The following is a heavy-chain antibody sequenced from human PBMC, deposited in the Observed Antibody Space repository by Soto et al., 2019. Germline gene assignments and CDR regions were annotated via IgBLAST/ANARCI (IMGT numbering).Heavy chain of an antibody. CDR3: ARCGTMVRGVRKGNWFDP. V-gene: IGHV1-8*01. J-gene: IGHJ5*02. CDR1: GYTFTSYD. D-gene: IGHD3-10*01. Sequence: ASVKVSCKASGYTFTSYDFNWVRQATGQGLEWMGWMNPNSGETGYAQKFQGRVTMTRNTSISTAYMELSSLRSEDTAVYYCARCGTMVRGVRKGNWFDPWGQGTLVTVSS. CDR2: MNPNSGET.